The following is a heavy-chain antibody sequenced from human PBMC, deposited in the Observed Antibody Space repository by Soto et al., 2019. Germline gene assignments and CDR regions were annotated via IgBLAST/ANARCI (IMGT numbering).Heavy chain of an antibody. Sequence: EVQLVESGGGLVQPGGSLRLSCAASGFTFSSYSMNWVRQAPGKGLEWVSYISSSSSTIYYADSVKGRFTISRDNAKNSLYLQMNSLRAEDTAVYYCGRDQANEYFQHWGQGTLVTVSS. CDR1: GFTFSSYS. V-gene: IGHV3-48*01. CDR2: ISSSSSTI. CDR3: GRDQANEYFQH. J-gene: IGHJ1*01.